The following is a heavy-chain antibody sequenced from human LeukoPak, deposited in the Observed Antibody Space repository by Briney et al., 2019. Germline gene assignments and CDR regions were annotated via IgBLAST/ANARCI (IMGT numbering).Heavy chain of an antibody. V-gene: IGHV3-23*01. D-gene: IGHD2-21*01. J-gene: IGHJ4*02. CDR1: LFTFSSSA. Sequence: PGGSLRLSCAASLFTFSSSAMSWVRQAPGTGLEWVSAICGSGRSTYYADYVKCRFTISRDISQNTLYLQMNSLRAEDTALYYCAKGAYSYYFDYWGQGTLVTVSS. CDR2: ICGSGRST. CDR3: AKGAYSYYFDY.